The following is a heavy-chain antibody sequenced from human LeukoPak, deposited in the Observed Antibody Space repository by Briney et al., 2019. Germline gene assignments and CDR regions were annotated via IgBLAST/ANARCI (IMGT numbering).Heavy chain of an antibody. J-gene: IGHJ6*02. V-gene: IGHV3-74*01. CDR1: GFTFSTYW. Sequence: GGSLRLSCAASGFTFSTYWAHWVRQAPGKGLVWVSRINSNGGTTNYADSVKGRFTISRDNAKNTVYLQMNSLRDEDTAVYYCARGAGSGTYLSHGIDVWGQGTTVTVSS. CDR3: ARGAGSGTYLSHGIDV. CDR2: INSNGGTT. D-gene: IGHD3-10*01.